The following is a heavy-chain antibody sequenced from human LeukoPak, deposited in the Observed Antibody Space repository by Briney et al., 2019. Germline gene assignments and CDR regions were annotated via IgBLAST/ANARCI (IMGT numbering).Heavy chain of an antibody. D-gene: IGHD3-22*01. Sequence: PSETLSLTCTVSGGSISSYCWSWIRQPAGKGLEWIGRIYTSGSTNYNPSLKSRVTMSVDTSKNQFSLKLSSVTAADTAVYYCASSPLYDSSGYWTLFDYWGQGTLVTVSS. CDR3: ASSPLYDSSGYWTLFDY. CDR2: IYTSGST. V-gene: IGHV4-4*07. CDR1: GGSISSYC. J-gene: IGHJ4*02.